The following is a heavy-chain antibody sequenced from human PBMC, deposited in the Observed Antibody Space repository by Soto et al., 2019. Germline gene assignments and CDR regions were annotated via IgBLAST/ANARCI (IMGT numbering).Heavy chain of an antibody. V-gene: IGHV4-34*01. J-gene: IGHJ4*02. CDR2: INHSGST. Sequence: PSETLSLTCAVYGGSFSGYYWSWIRQPPGKGLEWIGEINHSGSTNYNPSLKSRVTISVDTSKNQFSLKLSSVTAADTAVYYCASGVMTTVTPFDYWGQGTLVTVSS. CDR3: ASGVMTTVTPFDY. CDR1: GGSFSGYY. D-gene: IGHD4-17*01.